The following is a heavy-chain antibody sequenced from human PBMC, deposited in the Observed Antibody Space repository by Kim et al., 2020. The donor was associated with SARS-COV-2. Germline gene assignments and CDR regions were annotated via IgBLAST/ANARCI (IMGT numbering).Heavy chain of an antibody. CDR3: TRAQVALSFYYGMDV. CDR2: ISPNSGNA. V-gene: IGHV1-18*04. Sequence: ASVKVSCKASGYTFSDYGINWVRQAPGEGLEWMGRISPNSGNANYAQNLQDRVIMTTDTSTSTAYMELRSLKSDDTAVYYCTRAQVALSFYYGMDVWGQG. CDR1: GYTFSDYG. J-gene: IGHJ6*02.